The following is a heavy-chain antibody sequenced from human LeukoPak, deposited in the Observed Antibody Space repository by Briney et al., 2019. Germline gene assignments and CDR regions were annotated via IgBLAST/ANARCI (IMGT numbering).Heavy chain of an antibody. J-gene: IGHJ3*02. CDR3: ARTLNSGSYFDDAFDI. Sequence: GGSLRLSCAASGFTFSSYSMNWVRQAPGKGLEWISYISSSSSTIYYADSVKGRFTISRDNAKNSLYLQMNSLRAEDTAVYYCARTLNSGSYFDDAFDIWGQGTMVTVSS. CDR1: GFTFSSYS. V-gene: IGHV3-48*01. D-gene: IGHD1-26*01. CDR2: ISSSSSTI.